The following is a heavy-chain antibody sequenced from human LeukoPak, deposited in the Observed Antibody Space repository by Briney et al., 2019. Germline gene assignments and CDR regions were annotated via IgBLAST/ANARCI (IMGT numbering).Heavy chain of an antibody. CDR2: IIPVSGTA. Sequence: SVKVSCKASGGTFSSHAIAWVRQAPGQGPEWMGGIIPVSGTADYAQKFQGRVTITTDQSTSTAYMELSSLTSDDTAVYYCARGLQYQLLKALRYYYMDVWGEGTTVTVSS. CDR1: GGTFSSHA. V-gene: IGHV1-69*05. CDR3: ARGLQYQLLKALRYYYMDV. D-gene: IGHD2-2*01. J-gene: IGHJ6*03.